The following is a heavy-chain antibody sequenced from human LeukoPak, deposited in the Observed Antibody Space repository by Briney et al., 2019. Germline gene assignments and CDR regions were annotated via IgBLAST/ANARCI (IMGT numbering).Heavy chain of an antibody. CDR3: ARDGVVGAAFDY. CDR1: GGTFSSYA. V-gene: IGHV1-69*13. D-gene: IGHD1-26*01. Sequence: ASVKVSCKASGGTFSSYAISWVRQAPGQGLEWMGGIIPMFGTANYAQKFQGRVTITADEATSTAYMELSSLRSEDTAVYYCARDGVVGAAFDYWGQGTLVTVSS. J-gene: IGHJ4*02. CDR2: IIPMFGTA.